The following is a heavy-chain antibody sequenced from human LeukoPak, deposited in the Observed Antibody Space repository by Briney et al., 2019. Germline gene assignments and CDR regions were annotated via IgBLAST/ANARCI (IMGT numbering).Heavy chain of an antibody. CDR2: IRYDGSNK. CDR3: ARAGSSGYYQSDAFDI. D-gene: IGHD3-22*01. CDR1: GFTFSSYG. Sequence: GGSLRLSCAASGFTFSSYGMHWVRQAPGKGLEWVAFIRYDGSNKYYADSVKGRFTISRDNSKNTLYLQMNSLRAEDTAVYYCARAGSSGYYQSDAFDIWGQGTMVTVSS. J-gene: IGHJ3*02. V-gene: IGHV3-30*02.